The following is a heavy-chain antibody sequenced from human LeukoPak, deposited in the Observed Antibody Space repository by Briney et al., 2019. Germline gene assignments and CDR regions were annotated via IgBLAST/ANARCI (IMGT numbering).Heavy chain of an antibody. CDR3: VRGMDV. CDR1: GFILSSSW. V-gene: IGHV3-7*04. CDR2: IKTDGSEK. J-gene: IGHJ6*02. Sequence: PGGSLRLSCEASGFILSSSWMTWVRQAPGKGLEWVGNIKTDGSEKYYVDSVKGRFTISRDNAKNSLYLQMYNLRAKDTAVYYCVRGMDVWGQVTTVIVTS.